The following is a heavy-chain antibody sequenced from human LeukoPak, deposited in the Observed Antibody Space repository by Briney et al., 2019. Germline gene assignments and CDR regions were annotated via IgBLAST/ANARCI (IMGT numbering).Heavy chain of an antibody. J-gene: IGHJ4*02. V-gene: IGHV4/OR15-8*02. CDR1: GGSIISTNW. Sequence: PSETLSLTCGGTGGSIISTNWWSWVRQPPGQGLGGIGEISLSGQTNFNPSLNGRVTMSLDESRNQLSLKLTSVTAADTAIYSCSRESGAFCPFGYWGQGTLVIVPP. D-gene: IGHD1-26*01. CDR3: SRESGAFCPFGY. CDR2: ISLSGQT.